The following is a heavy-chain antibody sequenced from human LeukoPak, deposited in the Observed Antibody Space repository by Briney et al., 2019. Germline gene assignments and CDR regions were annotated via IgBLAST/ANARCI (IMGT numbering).Heavy chain of an antibody. J-gene: IGHJ4*02. CDR3: AREIRSAYYFDY. CDR1: GGSISSYY. V-gene: IGHV4-59*01. D-gene: IGHD3-3*01. Sequence: SETLSLTCTVSGGSISSYYWSWIRQPPGKGLEWIGYIYYSGSTNYNPSLKSRVTISVDTSKNQFSLKLSSVTAADTAVYYCAREIRSAYYFDYWGQGTLVTVSS. CDR2: IYYSGST.